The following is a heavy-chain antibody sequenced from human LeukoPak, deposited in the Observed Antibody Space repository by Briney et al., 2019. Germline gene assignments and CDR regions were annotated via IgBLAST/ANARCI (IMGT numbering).Heavy chain of an antibody. Sequence: GGSLRLPCAASGFTVSSNYMSWVRQAPGKGLEWVSVIYSGGSTYYADSVKGRFTISRDNSKNTLYLQMNSLRAEDTAVYYCAREGSGSYSHAGLDYWGQGTLVTVSS. CDR3: AREGSGSYSHAGLDY. D-gene: IGHD1-26*01. J-gene: IGHJ4*02. V-gene: IGHV3-66*01. CDR2: IYSGGST. CDR1: GFTVSSNY.